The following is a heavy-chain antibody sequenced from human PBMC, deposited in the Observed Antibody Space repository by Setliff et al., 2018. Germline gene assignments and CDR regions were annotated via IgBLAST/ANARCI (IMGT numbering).Heavy chain of an antibody. V-gene: IGHV4-61*09. D-gene: IGHD3-22*01. Sequence: LSLTCTVSGGSISSDSHYWAWVRQPAGKGLELIGQIYSNGRTYYNPSLKSRLTISLDTSKNQSSLRLNSMTAADTAVYYCARGITSGGYWGQRFLYLDVWGRGTTVTVSS. J-gene: IGHJ6*03. CDR2: IYSNGRT. CDR3: ARGITSGGYWGQRFLYLDV. CDR1: GGSISSDSHY.